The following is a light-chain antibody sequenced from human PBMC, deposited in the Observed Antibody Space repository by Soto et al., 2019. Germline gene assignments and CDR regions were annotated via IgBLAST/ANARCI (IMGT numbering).Light chain of an antibody. CDR2: GAS. J-gene: IGKJ1*01. CDR1: QSVSNN. V-gene: IGKV3-20*01. CDR3: QQYGSSQT. Sequence: EIVMTPSPATLSVSPGERATLSCRASQSVSNNLAWYKQKPGQAPRLLIYGASSRATGIPDRFSGSGSGTDFTLTISRLEPEDFAVYYCQQYGSSQTFGQGTKVDIK.